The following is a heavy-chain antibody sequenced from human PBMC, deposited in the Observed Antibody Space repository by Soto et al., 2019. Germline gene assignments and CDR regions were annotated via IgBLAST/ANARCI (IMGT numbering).Heavy chain of an antibody. D-gene: IGHD4-17*01. Sequence: EASVKVSCKASGYTFTSYDINWVRQATGQGLEWMGWMNPNSGNTGYAQKFQGRVTMTRNTSISTAYMELSSLRSEDTAVYYCARGFPPYGDYGGGAFDIWGQGTMVTVSS. CDR2: MNPNSGNT. CDR3: ARGFPPYGDYGGGAFDI. J-gene: IGHJ3*02. V-gene: IGHV1-8*01. CDR1: GYTFTSYD.